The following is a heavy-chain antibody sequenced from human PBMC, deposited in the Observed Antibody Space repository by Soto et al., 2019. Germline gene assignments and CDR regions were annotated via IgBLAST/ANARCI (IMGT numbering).Heavy chain of an antibody. CDR1: GFTFSNAW. D-gene: IGHD2-2*01. CDR2: IKSKTDGGTT. Sequence: PGGSLRLSCAASGFTFSNAWMSWVRQAPGKGLEWVGRIKSKTDGGTTDYAAPVKGRFTISRDDSKNTLYLQMNSLKTEDTAVYYCTTDPDIVVVPAAIRADYWGQGTLVTVSS. J-gene: IGHJ4*02. CDR3: TTDPDIVVVPAAIRADY. V-gene: IGHV3-15*01.